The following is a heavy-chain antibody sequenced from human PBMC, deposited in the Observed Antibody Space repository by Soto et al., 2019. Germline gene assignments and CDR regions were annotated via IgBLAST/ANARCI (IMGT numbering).Heavy chain of an antibody. CDR3: ARIEESYGDYEHQNWFDP. Sequence: WASVKVSCKASGYTFTSYGISWVRQAPGQGLEWMGWISAYNGNTNYAQKLQGRVTMTTDTSTSTAYMELRSLRSDDTAVYYCARIEESYGDYEHQNWFDPWGQGTLVTVSS. CDR2: ISAYNGNT. V-gene: IGHV1-18*01. CDR1: GYTFTSYG. J-gene: IGHJ5*02. D-gene: IGHD4-17*01.